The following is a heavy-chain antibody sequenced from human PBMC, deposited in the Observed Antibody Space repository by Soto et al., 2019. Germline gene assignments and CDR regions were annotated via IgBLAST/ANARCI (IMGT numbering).Heavy chain of an antibody. V-gene: IGHV4-59*08. CDR3: ARRERDGYNGY. D-gene: IGHD5-12*01. Sequence: ETLSLTCTVSGGSISSYYWSWIRQPPGKGLEWIGYIYYSGSTNYNPSLKSRVTISVDTSKNQFSLKLSSVTAADTAVYYCARRERDGYNGYWGQGTLVTVSS. CDR2: IYYSGST. J-gene: IGHJ4*02. CDR1: GGSISSYY.